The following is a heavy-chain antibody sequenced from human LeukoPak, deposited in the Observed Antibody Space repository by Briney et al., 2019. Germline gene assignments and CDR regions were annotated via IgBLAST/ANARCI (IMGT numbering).Heavy chain of an antibody. Sequence: ASVKVSCKASGYTFTGYYMHWVRQAPGQGLDWMGWINPNSGGTNYAQKFQGRVTMTRDTSISTAYMELSRLRSDDTAVYYCARLYSSITISIAVADRDYWGQGTLVTVSS. D-gene: IGHD6-19*01. J-gene: IGHJ4*02. V-gene: IGHV1-2*02. CDR1: GYTFTGYY. CDR2: INPNSGGT. CDR3: ARLYSSITISIAVADRDY.